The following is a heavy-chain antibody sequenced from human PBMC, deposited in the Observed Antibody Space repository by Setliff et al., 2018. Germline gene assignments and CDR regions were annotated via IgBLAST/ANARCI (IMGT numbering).Heavy chain of an antibody. Sequence: ASVKVSCKVSGYTLTELSRHWVRQALGKGLEWMGGIDLEDGETINAQKFQGRVTMTSDTSTSTAYMELRSLRPDDTAVYYCARVTIAVAGYFDFWGQGTQVTVSS. CDR2: IDLEDGET. CDR1: GYTLTELS. V-gene: IGHV1-24*01. CDR3: ARVTIAVAGYFDF. J-gene: IGHJ4*02. D-gene: IGHD6-19*01.